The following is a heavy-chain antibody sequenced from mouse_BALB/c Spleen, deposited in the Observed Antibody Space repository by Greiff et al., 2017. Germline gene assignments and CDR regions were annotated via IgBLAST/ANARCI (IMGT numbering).Heavy chain of an antibody. CDR3: ARDGYFDY. CDR2: ISSGSSTI. CDR1: GFTFSSLG. J-gene: IGHJ2*01. Sequence: EVNVVESGGGLVQPGGSRKLSCAASGFTFSSLGMHWVRQAPEKGLEWVAYISSGSSTIYYADTVKGRFTISRNNPKNTLFLQMTSLRSEDTAMYYCARDGYFDYWGQGTTLTVSS. V-gene: IGHV5-17*02. D-gene: IGHD2-3*01.